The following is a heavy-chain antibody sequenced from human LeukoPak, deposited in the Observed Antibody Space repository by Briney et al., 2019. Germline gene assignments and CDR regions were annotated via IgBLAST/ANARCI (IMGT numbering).Heavy chain of an antibody. J-gene: IGHJ3*02. Sequence: SETLSLTCTVSGGSISSGSYYWSWIRQPAGKGLEWIGRIYTSGSTNYNPSLKSRVTISVDTSKNQFSLKLSSVTAADTAVYYCARDYDSSGYYDAFDIWGQGTMVTVSS. CDR2: IYTSGST. CDR3: ARDYDSSGYYDAFDI. V-gene: IGHV4-61*02. D-gene: IGHD3-22*01. CDR1: GGSISSGSYY.